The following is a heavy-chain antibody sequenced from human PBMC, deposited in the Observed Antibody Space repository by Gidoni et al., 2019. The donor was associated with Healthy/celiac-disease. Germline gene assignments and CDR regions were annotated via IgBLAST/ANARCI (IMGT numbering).Heavy chain of an antibody. J-gene: IGHJ6*02. D-gene: IGHD3-10*01. Sequence: QVQLVESGGGVVQPGRSLRLSCAASGFTLSSYGMHWVRQAPGKGLEWVAVISYDGSNKYYADSVKGRFTISRDNSKNTLYLQMNSLRAEDTAVYYCAKDFLLSSGSGSYYIPYYYYGMDVWGQGTTVTVSS. CDR2: ISYDGSNK. V-gene: IGHV3-30*18. CDR1: GFTLSSYG. CDR3: AKDFLLSSGSGSYYIPYYYYGMDV.